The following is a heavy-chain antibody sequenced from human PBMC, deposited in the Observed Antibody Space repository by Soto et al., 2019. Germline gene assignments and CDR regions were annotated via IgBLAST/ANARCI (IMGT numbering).Heavy chain of an antibody. V-gene: IGHV1-18*01. CDR2: INTYNGTA. J-gene: IGHJ4*02. CDR3: ARDRQFAF. CDR1: GGTFSSYA. Sequence: GDSVKVSCKASGGTFSSYAISWVRQAPGQGLEWMGGINTYNGTAHYAETLQDRVTMSTDKSTDTVYMELMSLRYDDTAVYYCARDRQFAFWGQGTLVTVSS.